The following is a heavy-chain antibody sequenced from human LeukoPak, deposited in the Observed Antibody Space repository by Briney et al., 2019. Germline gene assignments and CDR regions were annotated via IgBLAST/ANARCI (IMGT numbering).Heavy chain of an antibody. D-gene: IGHD5-18*01. Sequence: GGSLRLSCAASGFIFSNYALSWVRQAPGKVLEWVSDIRGSGGNTYYAKSVRGRFTISRDNSKNTLYLQMNSLRAGDTAIYYCVKRIQSALAAGYWGQGALVTVSS. J-gene: IGHJ4*02. V-gene: IGHV3-23*01. CDR2: IRGSGGNT. CDR3: VKRIQSALAAGY. CDR1: GFIFSNYA.